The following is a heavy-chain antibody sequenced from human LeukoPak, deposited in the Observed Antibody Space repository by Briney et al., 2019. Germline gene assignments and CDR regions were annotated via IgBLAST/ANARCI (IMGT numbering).Heavy chain of an antibody. D-gene: IGHD5-18*01. CDR1: GFTFDDYA. CDR2: ISGDGGTT. Sequence: GGSLRLSCAASGFTFDDYAMHWVRQAPGKGLEWVSLISGDGGTTYYADSVKGRFTISRDNSENSLYLQMNSLRTEDTAFYYCAKDIGGYSYAADYWGQGTLVTVSS. J-gene: IGHJ4*02. CDR3: AKDIGGYSYAADY. V-gene: IGHV3-43*02.